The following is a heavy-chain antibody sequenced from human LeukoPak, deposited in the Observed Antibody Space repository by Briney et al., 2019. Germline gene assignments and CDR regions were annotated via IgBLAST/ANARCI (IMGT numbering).Heavy chain of an antibody. CDR2: IYYSGST. D-gene: IGHD6-19*01. J-gene: IGHJ6*03. CDR3: ARGSGESSGWSNYYYYYMDV. V-gene: IGHV4-61*05. CDR1: GGSISSSSYY. Sequence: SETLSLTCTVSGGSISSSSYYWGWIRPPPGKGLEWIGYIYYSGSTNYNPSLKSRVTISVDKSKNQFSLKLSSVTAADTAVYYCARGSGESSGWSNYYYYYMDVWGKGTTVTVSS.